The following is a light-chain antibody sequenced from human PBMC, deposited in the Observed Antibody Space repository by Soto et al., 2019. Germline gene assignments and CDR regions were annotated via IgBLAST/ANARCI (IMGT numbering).Light chain of an antibody. CDR2: EVS. CDR1: SSDVGGYDY. CDR3: SSYTSSSTFYV. J-gene: IGLJ1*01. V-gene: IGLV2-14*01. Sequence: QSVLTQPASVSGSPGQSITISCTGTSSDVGGYDYVSWYQQHPGKVPKLLIYEVSNRPSGVSNRFSGSKSANTASLTISGLQAEDEADYYCSSYTSSSTFYVFGTGTKVTVL.